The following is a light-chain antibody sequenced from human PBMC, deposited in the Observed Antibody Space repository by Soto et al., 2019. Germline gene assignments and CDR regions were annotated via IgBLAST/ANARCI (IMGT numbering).Light chain of an antibody. Sequence: QSALTQPPSASGSPGQSVTISCTGTSSDVGGYNFVSWYQQHPGKAPKLIIYEVTQRPSGVPDRFSASKSGDTASLTVSGLRAEDEADYFCVVCDDSLNGRAVFGGGTKLTVL. CDR1: SSDVGGYNF. J-gene: IGLJ3*02. CDR2: EVT. CDR3: VVCDDSLNGRAV. V-gene: IGLV2-8*01.